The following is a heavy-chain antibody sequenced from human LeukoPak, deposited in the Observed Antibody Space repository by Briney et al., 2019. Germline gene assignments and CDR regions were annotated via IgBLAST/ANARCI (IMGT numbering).Heavy chain of an antibody. Sequence: SETLSLTCTVSGXSISSSSYYWGWIRQPPGKGLEWIGSIYYSGSTYYNPSLKSRVTISVDTSKNQFSLKLSSVTAADTAVYYCARLAYCGGDCYFNAFDIWGQGTMVTVSS. CDR2: IYYSGST. CDR1: GXSISSSSYY. D-gene: IGHD2-21*02. CDR3: ARLAYCGGDCYFNAFDI. V-gene: IGHV4-39*01. J-gene: IGHJ3*02.